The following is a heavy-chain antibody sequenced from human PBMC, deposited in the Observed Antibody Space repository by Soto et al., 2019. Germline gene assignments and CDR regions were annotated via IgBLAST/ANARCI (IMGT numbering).Heavy chain of an antibody. CDR3: ARDGIDPPRDSWFDP. V-gene: IGHV4-34*01. CDR2: INHSGSA. D-gene: IGHD1-1*01. CDR1: SGSFSGYY. Sequence: SETLSLTCAVYSGSFSGYYWSWIRQPPGKGLEWIGEINHSGSANYNPSLKSRATISVDTSKNQFSLRLTSLTAADTAVYYCARDGIDPPRDSWFDPWGQGTQVTVSS. J-gene: IGHJ5*02.